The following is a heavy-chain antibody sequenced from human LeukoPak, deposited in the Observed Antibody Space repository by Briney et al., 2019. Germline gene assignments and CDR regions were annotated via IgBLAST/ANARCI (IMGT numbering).Heavy chain of an antibody. J-gene: IGHJ2*01. D-gene: IGHD3-3*01. CDR1: GFTFSTCW. CDR3: ARAEWSNWYFDL. Sequence: PGGSLRLSCAASGFTFSTCWMNWVRQAPGKGLEWVANIKQDGSEKYYVDSVKGRFTLSRDSAKNSLYLQMNSLKAEDTAMYYCARAEWSNWYFDLWGRGTLVTVSS. CDR2: IKQDGSEK. V-gene: IGHV3-7*03.